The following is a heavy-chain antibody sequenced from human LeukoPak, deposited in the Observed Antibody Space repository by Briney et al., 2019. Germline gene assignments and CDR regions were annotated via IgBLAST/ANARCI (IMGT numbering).Heavy chain of an antibody. J-gene: IGHJ4*02. Sequence: ASVKVSCKASGYTFTSYGISWVRQAPGQGLEWMGWIRAYNGNTNYAQKLQGRVTMTTDTSTSTAYMELRSLRSDDTAVYYCARGDYYDSSGYLDYWGQGTLVTVSS. CDR3: ARGDYYDSSGYLDY. D-gene: IGHD3-22*01. CDR2: IRAYNGNT. CDR1: GYTFTSYG. V-gene: IGHV1-18*01.